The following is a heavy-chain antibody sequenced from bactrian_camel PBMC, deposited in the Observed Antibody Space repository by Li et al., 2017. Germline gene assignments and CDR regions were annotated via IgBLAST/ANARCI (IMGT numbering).Heavy chain of an antibody. D-gene: IGHD1*01. J-gene: IGHJ4*01. CDR1: GSTDTHC. Sequence: HVQLVESGGGSVQAGESLTLSCMVSGSTDTHCMGWFRQAPGKEREAVASIVTKYRNGGIVYYADSVKGRFTISRSGGKNTLDLHMNNLQPVDTAMYYCAADCSFWKCRGRDYLRGQGSEIRYWGQGTQVTVS. CDR3: AADCSFWKCRGRDYLRGQGSEIRY. V-gene: IGHV3S63*01. CDR2: IVTKYRNGGIV.